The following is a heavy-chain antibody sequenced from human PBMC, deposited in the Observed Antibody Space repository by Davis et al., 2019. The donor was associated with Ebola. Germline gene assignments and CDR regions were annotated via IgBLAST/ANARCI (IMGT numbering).Heavy chain of an antibody. CDR2: LYTDGRT. CDR3: TRHVPGDFWFFDL. CDR1: GFIVSAKY. Sequence: GESLKISCVVSGFIVSAKYMSWVRQAPGKGLEWVSVLYTDGRTYHSDSVKGRFTISRDNAKNTVSLQMNDLRVEDTAVYFCTRHVPGDFWFFDLWGRGTMVTVSS. V-gene: IGHV3-53*01. J-gene: IGHJ2*01. D-gene: IGHD4-17*01.